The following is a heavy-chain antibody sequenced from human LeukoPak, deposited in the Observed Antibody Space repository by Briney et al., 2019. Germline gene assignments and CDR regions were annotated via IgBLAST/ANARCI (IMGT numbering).Heavy chain of an antibody. CDR2: IYPGDSDT. CDR1: GYSFTSYW. J-gene: IGHJ6*03. Sequence: GESLKISWKGSGYSFTSYWIGWVRQMPGKGLEWMGIIYPGDSDTRYRPSFQGPVTISADKSISTADLQWSSLKASDTAMYYCARLGYYGSGSYYSYYYYYMDVWGKGTTVTVSS. D-gene: IGHD3-10*01. CDR3: ARLGYYGSGSYYSYYYYYMDV. V-gene: IGHV5-51*01.